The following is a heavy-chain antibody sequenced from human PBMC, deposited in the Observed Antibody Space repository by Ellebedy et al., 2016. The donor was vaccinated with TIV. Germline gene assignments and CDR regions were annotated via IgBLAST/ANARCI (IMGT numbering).Heavy chain of an antibody. CDR1: GGSFSGYY. Sequence: SETLSLXCAVNGGSFSGYYWSWIRQPPGKGLEWIGEINHSGRSNYNPPLKSRVTMSVNTSNNQFSLRLTSMTAADTAVYYCARPVTFYSGSERSTYFDFWGQGALVTVSS. CDR3: ARPVTFYSGSERSTYFDF. D-gene: IGHD3-10*01. CDR2: INHSGRS. J-gene: IGHJ4*02. V-gene: IGHV4-34*01.